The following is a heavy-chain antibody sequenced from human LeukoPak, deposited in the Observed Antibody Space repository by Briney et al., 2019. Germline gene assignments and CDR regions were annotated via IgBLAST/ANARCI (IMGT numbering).Heavy chain of an antibody. V-gene: IGHV4-59*01. J-gene: IGHJ2*01. CDR2: IYYSGST. CDR1: GGSISIYY. D-gene: IGHD2-21*01. CDR3: ARTAYARFFDL. Sequence: PSETLSLTCTVSGGSISIYYWSWIRQPPGKGLEWIGYIYYSGSTNYNPSLKSRVTISVDTSKNQFSLKLSSVTAADTAVYYCARTAYARFFDLWGRGTLVTVSS.